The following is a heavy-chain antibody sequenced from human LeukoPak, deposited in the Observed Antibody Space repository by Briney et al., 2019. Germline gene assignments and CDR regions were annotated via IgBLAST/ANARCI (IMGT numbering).Heavy chain of an antibody. CDR1: GYTFTDYY. CDR3: ATDRDYSNTERGFDY. Sequence: ASVKVSCKTSGYTFTDYYIHWVRQAPGQGLEWMGWINPNSGETNSAQKFQGRVTMTGDTAIRTAYMALSRLTSDDTAVYYCATDRDYSNTERGFDYWGQGTPVTVSS. D-gene: IGHD4-11*01. V-gene: IGHV1-2*02. J-gene: IGHJ4*02. CDR2: INPNSGET.